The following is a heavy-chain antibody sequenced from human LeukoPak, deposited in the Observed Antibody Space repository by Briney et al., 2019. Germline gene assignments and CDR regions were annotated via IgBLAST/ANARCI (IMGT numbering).Heavy chain of an antibody. CDR2: IYYSGST. Sequence: SETLSLTCTVSGGSISSYYWSWIRQPPGKGLEWIGYIYYSGSTNYNPSLKSRVTISVDTSKNQFSLKLSSVTAADTAVYYCARALSPHYVWGQRLYYFDYWGQGTLVTVSS. D-gene: IGHD3-16*01. V-gene: IGHV4-59*01. CDR1: GGSISSYY. J-gene: IGHJ4*02. CDR3: ARALSPHYVWGQRLYYFDY.